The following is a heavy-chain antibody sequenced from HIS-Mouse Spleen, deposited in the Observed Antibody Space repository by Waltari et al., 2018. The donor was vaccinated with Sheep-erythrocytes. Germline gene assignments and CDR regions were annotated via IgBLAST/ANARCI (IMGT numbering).Heavy chain of an antibody. CDR3: AQTGATTPHFDY. V-gene: IGHV1-69*04. J-gene: IGHJ4*02. Sequence: QVQLVQSGAEVKKPGSSVKVSCKASGGTFSSYAISWVRQAPGQGLEWMGRIIPIHGIANSARKVQGRGPITANKATSTAYMERSRLRSVDTAVYDCAQTGATTPHFDYWGQGTLVTVSS. CDR1: GGTFSSYA. CDR2: IIPIHGIA. D-gene: IGHD1-26*01.